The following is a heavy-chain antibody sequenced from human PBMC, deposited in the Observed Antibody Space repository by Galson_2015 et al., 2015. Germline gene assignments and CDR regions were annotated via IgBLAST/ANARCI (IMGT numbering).Heavy chain of an antibody. V-gene: IGHV3-23*01. CDR1: GFTFSSYA. Sequence: SLRLSCAASGFTFSSYAMSWVRQAPGKGLEWVSTIGGSGDSTYYADSVKGRFTISRDNSGNTLYLQMNSLRAEDAAVYYCAKGGNYYGSGSYLGYWGQGALVTVSS. CDR3: AKGGNYYGSGSYLGY. J-gene: IGHJ4*02. D-gene: IGHD3-10*01. CDR2: IGGSGDST.